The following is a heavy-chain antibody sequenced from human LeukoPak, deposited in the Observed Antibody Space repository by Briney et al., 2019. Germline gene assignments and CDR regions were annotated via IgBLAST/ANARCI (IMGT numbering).Heavy chain of an antibody. CDR2: SSVIGSST. Sequence: GGSLRLSCAASGFTFSTNDMSWVRQPPGQGLEWVSASSVIGSSTYYDASVKGRFTSSRDKSKNTLYMQINSMRAEDTAVYSCAKGGWLEYCGQGTLVTVSS. D-gene: IGHD6-19*01. V-gene: IGHV3-23*01. CDR3: AKGGWLEY. CDR1: GFTFSTND. J-gene: IGHJ4*02.